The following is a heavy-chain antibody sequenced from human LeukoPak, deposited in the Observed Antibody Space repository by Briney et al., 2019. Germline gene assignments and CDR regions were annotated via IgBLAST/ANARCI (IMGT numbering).Heavy chain of an antibody. Sequence: PSETLSLTCAVSGGSISSYYWSWIRQPPGKGLEWIGYIYYSGSTNYNPSLKSRVTISVDTSKNQFSLKLSSVTAADTAVYYCASRYSSSWTLYYYYGMDVWGQGTTVTVSS. J-gene: IGHJ6*02. V-gene: IGHV4-59*08. CDR3: ASRYSSSWTLYYYYGMDV. CDR2: IYYSGST. D-gene: IGHD6-13*01. CDR1: GGSISSYY.